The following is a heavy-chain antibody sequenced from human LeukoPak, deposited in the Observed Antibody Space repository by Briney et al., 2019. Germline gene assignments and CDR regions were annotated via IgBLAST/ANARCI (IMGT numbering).Heavy chain of an antibody. D-gene: IGHD4-17*01. V-gene: IGHV3-48*01. J-gene: IGHJ4*02. CDR1: GFTFSSYS. CDR3: ARGNGDYVSHYFDY. CDR2: ISSSSSTI. Sequence: GGSLRLSCAASGFTFSSYSMNWVRHAPGKGLECGSYISSSSSTIYYADSVKGRFTISRDNAKNSLYLQMNSLRAEDTAVYYCARGNGDYVSHYFDYWGQGTLVTVSS.